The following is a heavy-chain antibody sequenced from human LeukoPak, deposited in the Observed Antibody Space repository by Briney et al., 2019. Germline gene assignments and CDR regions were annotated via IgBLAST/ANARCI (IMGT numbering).Heavy chain of an antibody. D-gene: IGHD3-10*01. CDR2: IYSGGST. J-gene: IGHJ2*01. CDR1: GFTVSSNY. V-gene: IGHV3-53*01. Sequence: GGSLRLSCAASGFTVSSNYMSWVRQAPGKGLEWVSVIYSGGSTYYADSVKGRFTISRDNSKNTLYLQMNSLRAEDTAVYYCARCGFFIYWYFDLWGRGTLVTVSS. CDR3: ARCGFFIYWYFDL.